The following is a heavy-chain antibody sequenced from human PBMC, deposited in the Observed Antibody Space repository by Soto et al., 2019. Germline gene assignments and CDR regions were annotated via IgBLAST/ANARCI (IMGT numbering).Heavy chain of an antibody. CDR2: ISYDGSNK. J-gene: IGHJ4*02. V-gene: IGHV3-30-3*01. CDR1: GFTFSSYA. Sequence: QVQLVESGGGVVQPGRSPRLSCAASGFTFSSYAMHWVRQAPGKGLEWLAVISYDGSNKYYADSVKGRFTISRDNSKNPLYLQMNSLRAGDTAVYYCARDPGIAAAGSVHFDYWGQGTLVTVSS. D-gene: IGHD6-13*01. CDR3: ARDPGIAAAGSVHFDY.